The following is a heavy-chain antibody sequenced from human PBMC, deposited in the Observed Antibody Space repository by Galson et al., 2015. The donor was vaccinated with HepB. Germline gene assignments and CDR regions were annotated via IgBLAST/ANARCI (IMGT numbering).Heavy chain of an antibody. CDR2: IDWDDDK. Sequence: PALVKPTQTLTLTCTFSGFSLRTSGMCVSWIRQPPGKALEWLARIDWDDDKYYSTSLKTRLTISKDTSKNQVVLTMTNMDPVDTATYYCARHSGYDGGYYYYGMDVWGQGTTVTVSS. D-gene: IGHD5-12*01. J-gene: IGHJ6*02. CDR3: ARHSGYDGGYYYYGMDV. CDR1: GFSLRTSGMC. V-gene: IGHV2-70*11.